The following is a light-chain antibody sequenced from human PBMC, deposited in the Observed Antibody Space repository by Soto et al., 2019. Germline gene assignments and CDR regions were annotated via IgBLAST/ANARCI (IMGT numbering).Light chain of an antibody. V-gene: IGKV1-27*01. CDR1: QGIRNF. Sequence: DIQMTQSPTSLSASVGDRVTITCRASQGIRNFVAWYQQKPGKAPKLLIYAASTLQSGVPSRFSGSGSGTDFTLTINSLKPEAVATYSCQKYSSVPVFGPGTKVEIK. CDR2: AAS. J-gene: IGKJ3*01. CDR3: QKYSSVPV.